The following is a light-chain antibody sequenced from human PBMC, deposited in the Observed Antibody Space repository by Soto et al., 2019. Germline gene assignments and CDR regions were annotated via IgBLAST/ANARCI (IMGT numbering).Light chain of an antibody. CDR3: MLCVATGVWV. J-gene: IGLJ3*02. Sequence: QAVVTQEASLSVSPGGTVTLTCGLNSGSVSTSHYPSWYQQTPGQPPRTLILNIESRPSGGPERFSGTIIGRRAALTLTGAQSEDESDYYCMLCVATGVWVFGGGTKLTVL. V-gene: IGLV8-61*01. CDR1: SGSVSTSHY. CDR2: NIE.